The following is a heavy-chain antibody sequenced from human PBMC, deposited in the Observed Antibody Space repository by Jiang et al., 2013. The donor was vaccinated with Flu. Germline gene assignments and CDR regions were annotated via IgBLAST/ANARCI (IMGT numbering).Heavy chain of an antibody. Sequence: YAQKFQGRVTITADKSTSTAYMELGGLRSEDTAVYYCARVGYGGNRGTTYYGMDVWGQGTTVTVS. V-gene: IGHV1-69*04. D-gene: IGHD4-23*01. J-gene: IGHJ6*02. CDR3: ARVGYGGNRGTTYYGMDV.